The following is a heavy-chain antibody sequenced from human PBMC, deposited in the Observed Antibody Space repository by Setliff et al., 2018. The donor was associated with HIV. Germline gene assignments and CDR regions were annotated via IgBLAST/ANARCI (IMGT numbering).Heavy chain of an antibody. V-gene: IGHV4-61*09. Sequence: PSETLSLTCSVSGDSISSGSYYWSWIRLPAGKGLEWIGQIHTTGGTNYNPSLKSRVTISMDTSKNQFSLNLNSVTATDTAVYYCAKRTFGSGRLDPWGQGTLVTVSS. CDR2: IHTTGGT. D-gene: IGHD3-16*01. J-gene: IGHJ5*02. CDR3: AKRTFGSGRLDP. CDR1: GDSISSGSYY.